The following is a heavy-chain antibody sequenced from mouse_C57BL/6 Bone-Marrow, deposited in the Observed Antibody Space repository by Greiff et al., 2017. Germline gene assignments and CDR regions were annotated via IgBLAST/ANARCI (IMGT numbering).Heavy chain of an antibody. CDR1: GYSFTGYY. D-gene: IGHD1-1*01. J-gene: IGHJ4*01. CDR2: INPSTGGT. V-gene: IGHV1-42*01. CDR3: SRYPLYYGAMDY. Sequence: EVKLQQSGPELVKPGASVKISCKASGYSFTGYYMNWVKQSPEKSLEWIGEINPSTGGTTYNQKFKAKATLTVDKSSSTAYMQLKSLTSEDSAVYYCSRYPLYYGAMDYWGQGTSVTVSS.